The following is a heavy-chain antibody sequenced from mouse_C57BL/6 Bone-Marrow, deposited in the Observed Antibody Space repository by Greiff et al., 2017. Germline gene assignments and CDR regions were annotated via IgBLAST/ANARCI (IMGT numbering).Heavy chain of an antibody. Sequence: QVQLQQPGAELVKPGASVKLSCKASGYTFTSYWMHWVKQRPGQGLEWIGMIHPNSGSTNYNEKFKSKATLTVDKSSSTAYMQLSSLTSEDSAVYYCARRAYYRGYFDVWGTGTTVTVSS. V-gene: IGHV1-64*01. J-gene: IGHJ1*03. D-gene: IGHD2-12*01. CDR3: ARRAYYRGYFDV. CDR1: GYTFTSYW. CDR2: IHPNSGST.